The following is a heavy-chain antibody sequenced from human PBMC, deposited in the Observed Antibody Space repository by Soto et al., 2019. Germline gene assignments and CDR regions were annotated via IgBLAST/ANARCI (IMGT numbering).Heavy chain of an antibody. J-gene: IGHJ4*02. CDR1: GYTFTSYG. Sequence: GASVKVSCKASGYTFTSYGISWVRQAPGQGLEWMGWISAYNGNTNYAQKLQGRVTMTTDTSTSTAYMELRSLRSDDTAVYYCARVPQSKIAVAGTWIDYWGQGTLVTVSS. CDR2: ISAYNGNT. D-gene: IGHD6-19*01. V-gene: IGHV1-18*01. CDR3: ARVPQSKIAVAGTWIDY.